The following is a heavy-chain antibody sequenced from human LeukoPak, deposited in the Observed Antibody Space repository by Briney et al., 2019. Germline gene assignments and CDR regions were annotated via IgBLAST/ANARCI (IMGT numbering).Heavy chain of an antibody. CDR3: ARLGFGVLLSAPSLDY. CDR1: RFTFSIYG. V-gene: IGHV3-30*03. J-gene: IGHJ4*02. Sequence: PGGSLRLSCAASRFTFSIYGMHWVRQAPGKGLEWVADISYDGNNKYYADSVKGRFTISRDNSKNTLFLQMNSLRAEDTAVYYCARLGFGVLLSAPSLDYWGQGILVTVSS. CDR2: ISYDGNNK. D-gene: IGHD2/OR15-2a*01.